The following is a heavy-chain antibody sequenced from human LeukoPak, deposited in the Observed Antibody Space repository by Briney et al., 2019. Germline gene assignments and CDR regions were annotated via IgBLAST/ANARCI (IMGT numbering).Heavy chain of an antibody. Sequence: ASVKVSCKASGYTFTSYGISWVRQAPGQGLEWMGWISVYNGNTKYAQKLQDRVTMTTDTSTSTAYMELRSLRSDDTAVYYCARDTAALIVVVIATMDGAFDIWGQGTMVTVSS. J-gene: IGHJ3*02. CDR1: GYTFTSYG. CDR3: ARDTAALIVVVIATMDGAFDI. CDR2: ISVYNGNT. V-gene: IGHV1-18*01. D-gene: IGHD3-22*01.